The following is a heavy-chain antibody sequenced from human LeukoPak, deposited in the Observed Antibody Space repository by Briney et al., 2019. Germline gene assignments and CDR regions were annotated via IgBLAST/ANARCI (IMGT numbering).Heavy chain of an antibody. Sequence: GGSLTLSCAASEFTFSSYWMHWLRQAPGKGLVWVSRINTDGSTTSYADSVKGRFTISRDNAKNTLYLQMNSLRAEDTAMYYCARRGYSGSPLDYWGQGTLVTVSS. CDR1: EFTFSSYW. V-gene: IGHV3-74*01. D-gene: IGHD1-26*01. CDR3: ARRGYSGSPLDY. J-gene: IGHJ4*02. CDR2: INTDGSTT.